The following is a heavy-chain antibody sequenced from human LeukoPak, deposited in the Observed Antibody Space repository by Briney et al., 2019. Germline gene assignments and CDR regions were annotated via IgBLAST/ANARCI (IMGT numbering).Heavy chain of an antibody. V-gene: IGHV3-53*01. CDR2: IYSGGST. CDR1: GFTVSSNY. D-gene: IGHD5-24*01. CDR3: ARGKRWLQGGFYFDY. Sequence: GESLKISCAASGFTVSSNYMSLVRQAPGKGLEWVSVIYSGGSTYYADSVKGRFTISRDNSKNTLYLQMNSLRAEDTAVYYCARGKRWLQGGFYFDYWGQGTLVTVSS. J-gene: IGHJ4*02.